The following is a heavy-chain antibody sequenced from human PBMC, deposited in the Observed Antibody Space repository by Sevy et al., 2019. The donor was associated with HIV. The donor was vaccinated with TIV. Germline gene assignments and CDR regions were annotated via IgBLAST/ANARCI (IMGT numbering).Heavy chain of an antibody. CDR3: AKDQGGYNYAPGY. Sequence: GGSLRLSCAASGLTFTTYGMHWVRQPPGKGLEWVGVISYDGNIQYYADSVKGRFTVSRDNSKNTLYLQLNSLRAEDSAVYYCAKDQGGYNYAPGYWGQGSLVTVSS. J-gene: IGHJ4*02. D-gene: IGHD5-18*01. CDR2: ISYDGNIQ. V-gene: IGHV3-30*18. CDR1: GLTFTTYG.